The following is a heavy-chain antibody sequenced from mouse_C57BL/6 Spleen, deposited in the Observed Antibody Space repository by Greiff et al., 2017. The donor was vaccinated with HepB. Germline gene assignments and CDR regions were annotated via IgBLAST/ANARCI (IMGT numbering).Heavy chain of an antibody. J-gene: IGHJ4*01. V-gene: IGHV1-15*01. D-gene: IGHD1-1*01. Sequence: QVQLKQSGAELVRPGASVTLSCKASGYTFTDYEMHWVKQTPVHGLEWIGAIDPETGGTAYNQKFKGKAILTADKSSSTAYMELRSLTSEDSAVYYCARRGHFHYYGSSLYAMDYWGQGTSVTVSS. CDR2: IDPETGGT. CDR3: ARRGHFHYYGSSLYAMDY. CDR1: GYTFTDYE.